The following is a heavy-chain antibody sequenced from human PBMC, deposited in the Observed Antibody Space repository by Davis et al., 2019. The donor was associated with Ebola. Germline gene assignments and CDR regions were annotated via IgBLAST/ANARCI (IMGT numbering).Heavy chain of an antibody. CDR3: ARRERFLEWPHRGGDY. CDR1: GDSISSRNW. V-gene: IGHV4-4*02. CDR2: IYHGGIT. J-gene: IGHJ4*02. Sequence: MPSETLSLTCGVSGDSISSRNWWSWVRQSPGKGLEWIGEIYHGGITNYNPSLKSRVTMSVDTSKNQFSLKLSSVTAADTAVYFCARRERFLEWPHRGGDYWGQGTLVTVSS. D-gene: IGHD3-3*01.